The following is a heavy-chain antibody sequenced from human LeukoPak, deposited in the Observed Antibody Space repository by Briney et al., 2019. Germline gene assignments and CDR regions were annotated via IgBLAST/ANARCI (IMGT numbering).Heavy chain of an antibody. D-gene: IGHD1-1*01. Sequence: GGSLRSSGPGPASTFSINPRSEAAQAQGKGWRGAPAINPSGGNTYYADSVRGRFTISRDNSKNTLYLQMNTLRAEDTAVYYCATTKQARRYFDYWGQGTLVTVSS. V-gene: IGHV3-23*01. CDR2: INPSGGNT. CDR1: ASTFSINP. CDR3: ATTKQARRYFDY. J-gene: IGHJ4*02.